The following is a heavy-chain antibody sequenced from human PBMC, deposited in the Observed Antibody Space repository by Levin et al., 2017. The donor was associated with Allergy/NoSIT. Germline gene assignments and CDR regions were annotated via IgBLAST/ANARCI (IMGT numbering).Heavy chain of an antibody. CDR3: ARVAGYSYGYYFDY. Sequence: SQTISLPCAVSGGSIRSGGYSWSWIRQPPGKGLEWIGNIYLSGSTNDNPSLKSRVTMSVDRSKNQFSLKLSYVTAADTAVYYCARVAGYSYGYYFDYWGPGTLVTVSS. D-gene: IGHD5-18*01. CDR1: GGSIRSGGYS. V-gene: IGHV4-30-2*01. CDR2: IYLSGST. J-gene: IGHJ4*02.